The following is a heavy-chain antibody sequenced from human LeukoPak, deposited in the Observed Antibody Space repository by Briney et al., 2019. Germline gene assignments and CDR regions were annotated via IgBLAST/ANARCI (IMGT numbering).Heavy chain of an antibody. CDR1: GFTFDDYT. CDR3: VRDRGTYRPIDY. J-gene: IGHJ4*02. V-gene: IGHV3-9*01. Sequence: GGSLRLSCAASGFTFDDYTMHWVRQAPGKGLEWVSGISWNSGSIGYADSVKGRFTISRDNAQNSLYLQMNSLRAEDTAIYYCVRDRGTYRPIDYWGQGTLVTVSS. D-gene: IGHD1-26*01. CDR2: ISWNSGSI.